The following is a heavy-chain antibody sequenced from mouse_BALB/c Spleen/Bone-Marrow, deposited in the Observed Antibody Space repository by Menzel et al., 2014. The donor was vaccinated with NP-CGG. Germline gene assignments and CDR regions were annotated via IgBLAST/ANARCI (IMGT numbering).Heavy chain of an antibody. Sequence: VQGVESGGGLVQPGGSLRLSCATSGFTFTDYYMSWVRQPPGKALEWLGFIRNKANGYTTEYSASVKGRFTISRDNSQSILYLQMNTLRAEDSATYYCARDYGNYVRFAYWGQGTLVTVSA. CDR1: GFTFTDYY. D-gene: IGHD2-1*01. CDR3: ARDYGNYVRFAY. J-gene: IGHJ3*01. CDR2: IRNKANGYTT. V-gene: IGHV7-3*02.